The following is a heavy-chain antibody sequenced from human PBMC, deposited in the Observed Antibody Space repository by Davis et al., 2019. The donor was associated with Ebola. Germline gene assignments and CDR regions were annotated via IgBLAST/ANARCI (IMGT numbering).Heavy chain of an antibody. J-gene: IGHJ3*02. D-gene: IGHD5-12*01. CDR1: GGSISSHY. CDR2: IYYSGST. V-gene: IGHV4-59*11. Sequence: PSETLSLTCTVSGGSISSHYWSWIRQPPGKGLEWIGYIYYSGSTYYNPSLKSRVTISVDTSKNQFSLKLSSVTAADTAVYYCARDRGYSGYEQGAFDIWGQGTMVTVSS. CDR3: ARDRGYSGYEQGAFDI.